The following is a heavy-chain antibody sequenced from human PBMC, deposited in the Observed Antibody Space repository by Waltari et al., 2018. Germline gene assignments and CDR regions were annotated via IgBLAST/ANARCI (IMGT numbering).Heavy chain of an antibody. D-gene: IGHD5-18*01. CDR2: INPYSPTP. J-gene: IGHJ4*02. CDR3: ARILGPYSHGLGF. V-gene: IGHV1-8*01. Sequence: QVQLVQPGAEVRKPGASVKVSCKTSGYTFTSFEIHWVRQAPGQGLEWVGWINPYSPTPSHPPPFPRPVTFTSTTSLRPAYMDLSGLGPDDTAIYYCARILGPYSHGLGFWGQGTLVTVSS. CDR1: GYTFTSFE.